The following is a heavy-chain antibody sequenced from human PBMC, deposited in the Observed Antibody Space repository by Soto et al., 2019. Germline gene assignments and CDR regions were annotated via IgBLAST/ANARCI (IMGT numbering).Heavy chain of an antibody. CDR3: AREGYSSSWYWSFDY. CDR2: ISSSSSYI. V-gene: IGHV3-21*01. Sequence: GGSLRLSCAASGFTFSSYSMNWVRQAPGKGLEWVSSISSSSSYIYYADSVKGRFTISRDNAKNSLYLQMNSLRAEDTAVYYCAREGYSSSWYWSFDYWGQGTLVTVSS. J-gene: IGHJ4*02. CDR1: GFTFSSYS. D-gene: IGHD6-13*01.